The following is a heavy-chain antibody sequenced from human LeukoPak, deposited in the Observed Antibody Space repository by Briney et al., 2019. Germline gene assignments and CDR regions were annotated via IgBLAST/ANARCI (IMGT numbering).Heavy chain of an antibody. D-gene: IGHD1-26*01. CDR1: GGSISSSSYY. Sequence: SEILSLTCAVSGGSISSSSYYWGWIRQPPGKGLEWIGSMYHSGSTYYNPSLKSRGTISVDTSKNQFSLKLSSVTAADTAVYYRATSSGSYYYWGLGTLVTLSS. J-gene: IGHJ4*02. CDR3: ATSSGSYYY. V-gene: IGHV4-39*01. CDR2: MYHSGST.